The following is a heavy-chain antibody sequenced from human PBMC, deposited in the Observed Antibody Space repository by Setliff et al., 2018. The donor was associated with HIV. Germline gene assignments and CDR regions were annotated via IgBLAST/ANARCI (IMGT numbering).Heavy chain of an antibody. CDR1: GFTFVNAW. J-gene: IGHJ3*02. CDR3: TTGTGWELLGAFDI. V-gene: IGHV3-15*01. Sequence: GESLKISCAASGFTFVNAWMTWVRQAPGKGLEWVGRIKSKTDGGTIDYAAPVKGRFTISRDDYTLYLQMNSLKTEDTGVYFCTTGTGWELLGAFDIWGQGTMVTVSS. CDR2: IKSKTDGGTI. D-gene: IGHD1-26*01.